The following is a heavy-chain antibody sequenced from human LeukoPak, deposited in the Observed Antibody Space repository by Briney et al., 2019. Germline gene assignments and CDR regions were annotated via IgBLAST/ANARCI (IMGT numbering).Heavy chain of an antibody. D-gene: IGHD3-22*01. Sequence: SETLSLTCTVSGGSISSYYWSWIRQPPGKGLEWIGYIYYSGSTNYNPSLKSRVTISVDTSKNQFSLKLSSVTAADTAVYYCAGQYYYDSSGYQFFDYWGQGTLVTVSS. CDR2: IYYSGST. CDR1: GGSISSYY. J-gene: IGHJ4*02. CDR3: AGQYYYDSSGYQFFDY. V-gene: IGHV4-59*08.